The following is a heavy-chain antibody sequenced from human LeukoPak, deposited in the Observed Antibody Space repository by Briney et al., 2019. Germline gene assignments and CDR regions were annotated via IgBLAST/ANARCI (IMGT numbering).Heavy chain of an antibody. Sequence: PSETLSLTCTVSGGSISSSGYCWGWIRQPPGKGLEWIGEINHSGSTNYNPSLKSRVTISVDTSKNQFSLKLSSVTAADTAVYYCARRGRYYYDSSGYYTYWGQGTLVTVSS. D-gene: IGHD3-22*01. J-gene: IGHJ4*02. CDR3: ARRGRYYYDSSGYYTY. CDR2: INHSGST. CDR1: GGSISSSGYC. V-gene: IGHV4-39*07.